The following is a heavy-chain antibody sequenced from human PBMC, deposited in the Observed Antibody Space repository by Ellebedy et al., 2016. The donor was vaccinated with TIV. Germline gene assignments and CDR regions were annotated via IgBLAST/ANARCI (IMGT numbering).Heavy chain of an antibody. CDR1: GFTFSSYS. CDR2: ITAGGDKT. D-gene: IGHD4-23*01. J-gene: IGHJ4*02. Sequence: PGGSLRLSCAASGFTFSSYSMNWVRQAAGKGLEWVSGITAGGDKTYYADSGKGRFTISRDNSKNTLYLQMNSLRAEDTAVYYCARTPVRLGSPGKPFDYWGQGTLVTVSS. V-gene: IGHV3-23*01. CDR3: ARTPVRLGSPGKPFDY.